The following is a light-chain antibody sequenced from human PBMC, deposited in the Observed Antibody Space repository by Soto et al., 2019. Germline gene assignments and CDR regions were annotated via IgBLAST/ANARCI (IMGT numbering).Light chain of an antibody. CDR1: TSNLGGNT. CDR3: AAWDDSLNAVV. CDR2: TNN. J-gene: IGLJ2*01. V-gene: IGLV1-44*01. Sequence: QSVLTQPPSVSGTPGHKVSISCSGSTSNLGGNTVNWYQQLPGTAPKLLIYTNNQRPSGVPDRFSGSKSGTSASLAISDLRSEDEADLYCAAWDDSLNAVVFGGGTKVTVL.